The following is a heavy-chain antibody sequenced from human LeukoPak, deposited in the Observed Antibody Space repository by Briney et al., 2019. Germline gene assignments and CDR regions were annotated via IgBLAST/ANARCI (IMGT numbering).Heavy chain of an antibody. J-gene: IGHJ4*02. Sequence: SETLSLTCTVSAGAISSYYWSWIRQPPGKGLEWIGYIYYSGSTNYNPSLKSRVTISVDTSKNQFSLRLSSVTAADTAVYYCAKDKGSSYLSSLDYLGQGTLVTVSS. CDR2: IYYSGST. V-gene: IGHV4-59*01. D-gene: IGHD2-2*01. CDR3: AKDKGSSYLSSLDY. CDR1: AGAISSYY.